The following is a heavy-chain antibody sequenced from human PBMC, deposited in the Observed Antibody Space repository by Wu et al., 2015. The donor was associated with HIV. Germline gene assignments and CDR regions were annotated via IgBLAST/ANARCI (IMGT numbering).Heavy chain of an antibody. CDR3: ARGGGSDWSVGYYFDY. CDR1: GYTFTNYD. V-gene: IGHV1-2*02. J-gene: IGHJ4*02. D-gene: IGHD6-19*01. CDR2: MNPNSGGT. Sequence: QVQLVQSGGEAKKPGASVKVSCKASGYTFTNYDINWVRQASGRGLEWLGWMNPNSGGTNYAQKFQDRVTMTRDTSISTAYMELSRLRSDDTAVYYCARGGGSDWSVGYYFDYWGQGTLVTVSS.